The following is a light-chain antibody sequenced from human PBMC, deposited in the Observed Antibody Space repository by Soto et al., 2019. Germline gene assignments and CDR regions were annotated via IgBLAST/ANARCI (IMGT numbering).Light chain of an antibody. CDR3: QQRSNSPRT. CDR1: QSVSSY. J-gene: IGKJ1*01. CDR2: DAS. Sequence: EIVLTQSPATLSLSPGERATLSCRASQSVSSYLAWYQQKPGQAPRLLIYDASNRATGIPARFSGSGSGTDFTLTISSLEPEDFAVYYCQQRSNSPRTSGQGTKVEIK. V-gene: IGKV3-11*01.